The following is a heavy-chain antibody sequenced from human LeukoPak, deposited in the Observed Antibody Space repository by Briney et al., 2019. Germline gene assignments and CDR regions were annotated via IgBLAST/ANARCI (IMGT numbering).Heavy chain of an antibody. J-gene: IGHJ6*03. CDR1: GDSISGSNYY. V-gene: IGHV4-39*07. D-gene: IGHD3-16*01. CDR2: LFHNGDT. Sequence: SETLSLTCIVSGDSISGSNYYWGWIRQTPGKGLEWIGSLFHNGDTYYNPSLKSRVTMSVDTSKNQLSLRLSSVTAADTAVYYCARGGGLNYYYYYMDVWGKGTTVTISS. CDR3: ARGGGLNYYYYYMDV.